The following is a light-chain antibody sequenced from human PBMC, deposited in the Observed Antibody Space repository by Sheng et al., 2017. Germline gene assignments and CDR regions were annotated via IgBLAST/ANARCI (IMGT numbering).Light chain of an antibody. V-gene: IGKV3-11*01. Sequence: EIVLTQSPATLSLSTGERATLSCRASQSFSTYLAWYQQRPGQAPRLLIYDASNRATGIPARFSGSGSGTDFTLTISSLEPEDFAVYYCQQRSTWPITFGQGTRLEIK. CDR1: QSFSTY. CDR3: QQRSTWPIT. CDR2: DAS. J-gene: IGKJ5*01.